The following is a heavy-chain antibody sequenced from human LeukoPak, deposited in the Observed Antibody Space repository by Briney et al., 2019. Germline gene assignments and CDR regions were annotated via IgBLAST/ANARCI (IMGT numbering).Heavy chain of an antibody. D-gene: IGHD2-2*01. CDR2: IRYDGSNK. CDR1: GFTFSSYE. V-gene: IGHV3-30*02. J-gene: IGHJ3*02. CDR3: AKEGRQDIVVVPAATDAFDI. Sequence: GGSLRLSCAASGFTFSSYEMNWVRQAPGKGLEWVAFIRYDGSNKYYADSVKGRFTISRDNSKNTLYLQMNSLRAEDTAVYYCAKEGRQDIVVVPAATDAFDIWGQGTMVTVSS.